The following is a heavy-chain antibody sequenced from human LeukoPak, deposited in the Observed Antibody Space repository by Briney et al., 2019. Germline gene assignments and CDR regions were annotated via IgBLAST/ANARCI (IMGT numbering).Heavy chain of an antibody. CDR3: AKNQYSSFCRSTNCLVSPDF. Sequence: GGSLRLSCAASGFGFSAYYMSWIRQAPGKGLEWISYISSRSSYTNYADSVKGRFTISRDNSKNTLYLQMDNLRAEDTAVYYCAKNQYSSFCRSTNCLVSPDFWGQGTLVTVSS. J-gene: IGHJ4*02. D-gene: IGHD2-2*01. CDR1: GFGFSAYY. V-gene: IGHV3-11*06. CDR2: ISSRSSYT.